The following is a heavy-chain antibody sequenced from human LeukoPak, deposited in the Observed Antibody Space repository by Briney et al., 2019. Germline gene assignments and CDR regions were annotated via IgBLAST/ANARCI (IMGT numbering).Heavy chain of an antibody. D-gene: IGHD5-12*01. CDR2: INSDGSSI. CDR1: GFTFSSYW. Sequence: GGSLRLSCAASGFTFSSYWMHWVRQVPGKGLVWVSRINSDGSSITYADSVKGRFTISRDNAGNTLYLQMNSLRVEDTAVYYCVREGRVSGYDFDCWGQGTLVNVSS. V-gene: IGHV3-74*03. J-gene: IGHJ4*02. CDR3: VREGRVSGYDFDC.